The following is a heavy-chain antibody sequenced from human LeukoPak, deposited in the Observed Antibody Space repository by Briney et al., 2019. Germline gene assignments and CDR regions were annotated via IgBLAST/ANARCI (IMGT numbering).Heavy chain of an antibody. CDR1: GFAVNGDN. D-gene: IGHD3-3*01. Sequence: GGSLGLSCAASGFAVNGDNMSWVPQAPGKRLEWVSVIYSDYDDGHTNYADSVRGRFTISRDNSKNMVYLQMNSLRVEDTAVYYCSKRSGGYYDHWGQGTLVTVSS. CDR3: SKRSGGYYDH. V-gene: IGHV3-66*02. J-gene: IGHJ4*02. CDR2: IYSDYDDGHT.